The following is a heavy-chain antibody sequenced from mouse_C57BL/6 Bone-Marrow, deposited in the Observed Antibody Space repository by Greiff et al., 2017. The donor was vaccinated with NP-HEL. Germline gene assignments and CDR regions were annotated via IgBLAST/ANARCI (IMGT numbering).Heavy chain of an antibody. V-gene: IGHV1-72*01. Sequence: VQLQQPGAELVKPGASVKLSCKASGYTFTSYWLHWVKQRPGRGLEWIGRIDPNRGGTTYNEKFKSKATLTVDKPSSTAYMQLSSLTSEDSAVDYCARERSSWDWLAYWGQGTLVTVSA. J-gene: IGHJ3*01. CDR3: ARERSSWDWLAY. CDR2: IDPNRGGT. D-gene: IGHD4-1*01. CDR1: GYTFTSYW.